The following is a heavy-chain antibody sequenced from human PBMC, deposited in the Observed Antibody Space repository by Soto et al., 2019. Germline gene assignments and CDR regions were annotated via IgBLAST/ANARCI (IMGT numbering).Heavy chain of an antibody. CDR1: GDSVSSNTAS. V-gene: IGHV6-1*01. CDR2: TYFRSKWYN. D-gene: IGHD5-12*01. CDR3: AKGDNLGPKTGYAFDP. J-gene: IGHJ5*02. Sequence: SQTRSLTCAIPGDSVSSNTASWNWIRQSPSRCLEWLGRTYFRSKWYNDYAVSVKSRIIINPDTSNNQFSLQLNSVTPEDTAVYFCAKGDNLGPKTGYAFDPWGQGIMVTVS.